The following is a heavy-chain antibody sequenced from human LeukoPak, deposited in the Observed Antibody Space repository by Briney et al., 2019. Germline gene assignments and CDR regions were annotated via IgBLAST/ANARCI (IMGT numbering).Heavy chain of an antibody. Sequence: PSETLSLTCAVSGVSFNDYYWSWVRQTPEKGLEWIGEINHSGYTNDSSSLKSRVTISIDTSRRQFSLNMRSVTVADTGIYYCTRMTTGHDYWGQGTLVTVSS. CDR3: TRMTTGHDY. V-gene: IGHV4-34*01. CDR1: GVSFNDYY. CDR2: INHSGYT. D-gene: IGHD4-17*01. J-gene: IGHJ4*02.